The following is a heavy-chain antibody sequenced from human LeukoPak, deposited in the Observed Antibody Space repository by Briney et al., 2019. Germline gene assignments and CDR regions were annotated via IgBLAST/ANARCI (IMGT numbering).Heavy chain of an antibody. V-gene: IGHV4-39*01. Sequence: SQTLSLTCSVSGDSISSSNFHWGWIRPSPGKGLEWIGTIDYRGRTFYNPSLNNRVTISADTSRNQLSLKLSSVAATDTAIYYCVRRVNTYGGWFDRWGQGALVTVPS. CDR2: IDYRGRT. J-gene: IGHJ5*02. D-gene: IGHD5-18*01. CDR3: VRRVNTYGGWFDR. CDR1: GDSISSSNFH.